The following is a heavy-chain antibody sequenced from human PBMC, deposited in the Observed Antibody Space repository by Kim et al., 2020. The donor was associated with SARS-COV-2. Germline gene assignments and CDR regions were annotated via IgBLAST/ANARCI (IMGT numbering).Heavy chain of an antibody. CDR3: ARVSDYYGSGSYYY. D-gene: IGHD3-10*01. CDR1: GGSISSYY. CDR2: IYYSGST. J-gene: IGHJ4*02. V-gene: IGHV4-59*13. Sequence: SETLSLTCTVSGGSISSYYWSWIRQPPGKGLEWIGYIYYSGSTNYNPSLKSRVTISVDTSKNQFSLKLSSVTAADTAVYYCARVSDYYGSGSYYYWGQGTLVTVSS.